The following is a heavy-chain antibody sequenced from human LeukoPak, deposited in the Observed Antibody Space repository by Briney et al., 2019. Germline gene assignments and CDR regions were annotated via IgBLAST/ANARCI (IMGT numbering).Heavy chain of an antibody. CDR3: AREGNGDFAR. CDR2: IYFTGST. CDR1: GGSISRYY. Sequence: AETLSLTCTVSGGSISRYYWNWIRQPAGKGLEWIGRIYFTGSTSYRPSLESRVTMSIDTSKNQFSLQLNSVTAADTAVYYCAREGNGDFARWGQGTLVTVSS. D-gene: IGHD4-17*01. V-gene: IGHV4-4*07. J-gene: IGHJ5*02.